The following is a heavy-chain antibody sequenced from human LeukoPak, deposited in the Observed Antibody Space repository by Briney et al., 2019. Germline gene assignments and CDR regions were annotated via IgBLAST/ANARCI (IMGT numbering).Heavy chain of an antibody. V-gene: IGHV3-66*02. CDR3: ARDSEYYYDNSGYYYGGFDY. CDR1: GFTVRSNY. J-gene: IGHJ4*02. CDR2: IYSGGST. D-gene: IGHD3-22*01. Sequence: GSLRLSCAAPGFTVRSNYMSWVRQAPGKGLGGVSVIYSGGSTYYADSVKGRFTISRDNAKNTLYLQMNSLRAEETAVYYCARDSEYYYDNSGYYYGGFDYWGQGTLVTVSS.